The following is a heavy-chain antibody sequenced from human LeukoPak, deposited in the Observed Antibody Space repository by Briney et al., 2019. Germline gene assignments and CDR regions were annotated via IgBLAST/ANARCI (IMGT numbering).Heavy chain of an antibody. CDR1: GFTFSSYW. V-gene: IGHV3-74*01. CDR2: INSDGSST. D-gene: IGHD2/OR15-2a*01. J-gene: IGHJ2*01. CDR3: ARELLGPWYFDL. Sequence: PGGSLRLSCAASGFTFSSYWMHWVRHAPGKGLVWVSRINSDGSSTSYADSVKGRFTISRDNAKNTPYLQMNSLRAEDTAVYYCARELLGPWYFDLWGRGTLVTVSS.